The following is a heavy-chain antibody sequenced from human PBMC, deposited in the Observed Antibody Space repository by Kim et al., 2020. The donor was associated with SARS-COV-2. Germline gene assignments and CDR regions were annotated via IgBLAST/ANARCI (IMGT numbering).Heavy chain of an antibody. Sequence: SETLSLTCTVSGGSISSYYWSWIRQPPGKGLEWIGYIYYSGSTNYNPSLKSRVTISVDTSKNQFSLKLSSVTAADTAVYYCARGPASSSWDLEYFQHWGQGTLVTVSS. D-gene: IGHD6-13*01. J-gene: IGHJ1*01. CDR2: IYYSGST. V-gene: IGHV4-59*13. CDR3: ARGPASSSWDLEYFQH. CDR1: GGSISSYY.